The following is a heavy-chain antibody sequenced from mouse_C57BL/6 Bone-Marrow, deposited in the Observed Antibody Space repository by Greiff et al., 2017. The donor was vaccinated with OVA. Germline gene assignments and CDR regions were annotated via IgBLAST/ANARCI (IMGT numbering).Heavy chain of an antibody. D-gene: IGHD1-1*01. Sequence: EVKLMESGGGLVKPGGSLKLSCAASGFTFSDYGMHWVRQAPEQGLEWVAYISSGSSTIYSADTVKGRFTITRDNAKNTLFLQMTSLRSEDTAMYYCARRTVARGWYFDVWGTGTTVTVSA. CDR3: ARRTVARGWYFDV. V-gene: IGHV5-17*01. J-gene: IGHJ1*03. CDR2: ISSGSSTI. CDR1: GFTFSDYG.